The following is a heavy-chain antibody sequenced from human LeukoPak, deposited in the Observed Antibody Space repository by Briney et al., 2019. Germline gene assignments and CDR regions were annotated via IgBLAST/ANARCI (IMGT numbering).Heavy chain of an antibody. CDR2: IFPDDSDT. D-gene: IGHD6-19*01. Sequence: GESLKISCKASGYTFTNYWIGWVRQMPGKGLEWMGIIFPDDSDTRYSPSFQGQVTISADKSISTAYLQWSSLTASDTAMYYCARSRLATTTAYSSGWYFNYWGQGTLVTVSS. J-gene: IGHJ4*02. V-gene: IGHV5-51*01. CDR3: ARSRLATTTAYSSGWYFNY. CDR1: GYTFTNYW.